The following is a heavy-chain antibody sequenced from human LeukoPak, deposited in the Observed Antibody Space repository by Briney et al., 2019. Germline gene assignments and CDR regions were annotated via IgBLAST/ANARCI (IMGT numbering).Heavy chain of an antibody. V-gene: IGHV3-53*01. CDR1: GFTVSSNY. CDR2: IYSGGST. J-gene: IGHJ4*02. Sequence: GGSLRLSCAASGFTVSSNYMNWVRQAPGKGLEWVSVIYSGGSTYYADSVKGRFTISRDNSKNTLYLLMNSLRAEDTAVYYCARDQFGLGRLDYWGQGTLVTVSS. CDR3: ARDQFGLGRLDY. D-gene: IGHD3-10*01.